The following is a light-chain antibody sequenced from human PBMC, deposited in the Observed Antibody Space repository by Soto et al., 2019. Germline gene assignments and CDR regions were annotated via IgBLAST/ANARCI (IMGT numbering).Light chain of an antibody. CDR1: NSNIGAGYD. CDR2: GNI. V-gene: IGLV1-40*01. CDR3: QYYDSSLSGYV. Sequence: QSVLTQPPSVSGAPGQRVTISCTGSNSNIGAGYDVHWYQLLPGTAPKLLIYGNINRPSGVPDRFSGSKSGTSASLAITGLQAEDEADYYCQYYDSSLSGYVFGTGTKVTVL. J-gene: IGLJ1*01.